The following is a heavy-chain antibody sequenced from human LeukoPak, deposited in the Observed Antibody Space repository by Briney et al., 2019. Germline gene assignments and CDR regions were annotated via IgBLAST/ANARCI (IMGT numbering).Heavy chain of an antibody. V-gene: IGHV3-53*05. CDR3: AKQHDHGDYGCDCCVIDV. D-gene: IGHD4-17*01. J-gene: IGHJ6*02. CDR2: IYNDGST. CDR1: GLTVSSSY. Sequence: GGSLRLSCAASGLTVSSSYMSWVRQAPGKGLEWVSIIYNDGSTYYADSAKGRLTTSSDNSKNTLYLQMNSLIAKDTAVYYGAKQHDHGDYGCDCCVIDVWGQGTTVAVSS.